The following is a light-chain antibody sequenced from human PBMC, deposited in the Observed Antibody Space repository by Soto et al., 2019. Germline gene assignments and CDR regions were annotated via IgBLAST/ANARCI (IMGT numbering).Light chain of an antibody. CDR3: SSYTSISTLYV. CDR1: SSDIGGYNY. J-gene: IGLJ1*01. V-gene: IGLV2-14*01. CDR2: EVR. Sequence: QSALTQPASVSGSPGQSITISCTGTSSDIGGYNYVSWYQQHPGKAPKLMIYEVRNRPSGVSNRFSGSKSGNTASLTISGLQAEDEADYYCSSYTSISTLYVFGHGTKVTVL.